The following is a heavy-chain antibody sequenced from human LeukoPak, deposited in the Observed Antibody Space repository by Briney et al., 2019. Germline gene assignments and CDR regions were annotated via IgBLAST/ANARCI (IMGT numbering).Heavy chain of an antibody. Sequence: TSETLSLTCTVSGGSISSSSYYWGWIRQPPGKGLEWIGGVYYSGSTYYYPSLKSRVTISVDTSKNQFSLKLSSVTAADTAVYYCARLIGAYSSTWSFAFDIWGQGTMVTVSS. CDR2: VYYSGST. J-gene: IGHJ3*02. CDR1: GGSISSSSYY. V-gene: IGHV4-39*01. D-gene: IGHD6-13*01. CDR3: ARLIGAYSSTWSFAFDI.